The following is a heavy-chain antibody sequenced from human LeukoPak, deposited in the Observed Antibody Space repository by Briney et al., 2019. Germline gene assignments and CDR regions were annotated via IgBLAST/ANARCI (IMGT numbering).Heavy chain of an antibody. CDR3: ARDLKYYDSSGFDY. CDR2: ISSSSSYI. D-gene: IGHD3-22*01. V-gene: IGHV3-21*01. Sequence: GGSLRLSRAISGFTFSSYSMNWVRQAPGKGLEWVSCISSSSSYIYYTDSVKGRFTISRDNAKNSLTLQMNSLRAEDTAVYYCARDLKYYDSSGFDYWGQGTLVTVSS. CDR1: GFTFSSYS. J-gene: IGHJ4*02.